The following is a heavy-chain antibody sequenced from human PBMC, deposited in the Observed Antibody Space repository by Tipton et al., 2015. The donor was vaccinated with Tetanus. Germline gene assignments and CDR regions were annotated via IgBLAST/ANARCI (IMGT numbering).Heavy chain of an antibody. CDR1: GDSISRGGYF. D-gene: IGHD6-6*01. J-gene: IGHJ5*02. Sequence: TLSLTCTVSGDSISRGGYFWNWIRQRPGEGPEWIGYIYYSGDTYYNPSLKSRVSMSVDTSKNQFSLNLTSVTAADTAVYYCARDQGGGRVVRLNWLDPWGQGALVTVSS. CDR2: IYYSGDT. CDR3: ARDQGGGRVVRLNWLDP. V-gene: IGHV4-31*03.